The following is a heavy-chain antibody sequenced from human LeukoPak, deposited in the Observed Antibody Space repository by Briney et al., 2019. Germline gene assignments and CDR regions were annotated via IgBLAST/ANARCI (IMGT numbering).Heavy chain of an antibody. J-gene: IGHJ4*02. Sequence: ASVKVSCKASGYAFTSYDINWVRQATGQELEWMGWMNPHSDNTAYAQKFQGRVTMTKNTSISTAYMELSSLRSDDTAVYYCAIHTGWGQGTLVTVSS. D-gene: IGHD4-17*01. CDR3: AIHTG. CDR2: MNPHSDNT. CDR1: GYAFTSYD. V-gene: IGHV1-8*01.